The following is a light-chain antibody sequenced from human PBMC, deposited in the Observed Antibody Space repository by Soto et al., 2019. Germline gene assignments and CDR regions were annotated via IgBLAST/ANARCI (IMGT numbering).Light chain of an antibody. Sequence: DLPMTQSPSSLSASVGDRVTITCQASQDISNYLNWYQHKPGKAPRLLIYGASNLETGVPSRFSGSGSGTDFTFTSSSLQPEDIATYYCQQFDNFPRAIIFGQGTRLELK. CDR1: QDISNY. CDR2: GAS. CDR3: QQFDNFPRAII. J-gene: IGKJ5*01. V-gene: IGKV1-33*01.